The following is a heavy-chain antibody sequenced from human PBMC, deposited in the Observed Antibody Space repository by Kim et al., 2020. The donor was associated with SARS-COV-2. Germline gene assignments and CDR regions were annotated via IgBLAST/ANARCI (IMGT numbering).Heavy chain of an antibody. CDR1: GFTFSSTW. V-gene: IGHV3-74*01. D-gene: IGHD3-16*01. Sequence: GGSLRLSCAASGFTFSSTWMHWVRQAPGGGLVWFSRINSDGTTTNYADSVKGRFSISRDNAKKTLYLQMTSLRAEDTAIYYCARPLYDYVWGTYWGQGTLVTVSS. J-gene: IGHJ4*02. CDR2: INSDGTTT. CDR3: ARPLYDYVWGTY.